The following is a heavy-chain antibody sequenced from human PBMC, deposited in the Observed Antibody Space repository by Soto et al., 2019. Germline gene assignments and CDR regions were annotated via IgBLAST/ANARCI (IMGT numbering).Heavy chain of an antibody. CDR1: GFTFSSYA. V-gene: IGHV3-30-3*01. D-gene: IGHD3-9*01. Sequence: QVQLVESGGDVVQPGRSLRLSCAASGFTFSSYAMHWVRQAPGKGLEWVAVISYDGSNKYYADSVKGRFTISRDNSKNTLYLQLNSLRAEDTAVYYCAREVTGYYDYWGQGTLVTVSS. J-gene: IGHJ4*02. CDR3: AREVTGYYDY. CDR2: ISYDGSNK.